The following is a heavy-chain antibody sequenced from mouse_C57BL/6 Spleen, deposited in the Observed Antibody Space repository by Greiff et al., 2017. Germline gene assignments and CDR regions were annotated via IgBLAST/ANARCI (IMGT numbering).Heavy chain of an antibody. Sequence: EVQLMESGGGLVQPKGSLKLSCAASGFSFNTYAMNWVRQAPGKGLEWVARIRSKSNNYATYYADSVKDRFTISRDDSESMLYLQMNNLKTEDTAMYYCVRHRYYGGFYAMDYWGQGTSVTVSS. CDR1: GFSFNTYA. CDR2: IRSKSNNYAT. CDR3: VRHRYYGGFYAMDY. V-gene: IGHV10-1*01. J-gene: IGHJ4*01. D-gene: IGHD1-1*01.